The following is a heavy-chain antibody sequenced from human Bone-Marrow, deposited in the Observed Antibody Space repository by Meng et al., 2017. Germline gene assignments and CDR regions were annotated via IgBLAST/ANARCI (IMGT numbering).Heavy chain of an antibody. CDR3: ARYSSSSLAFDF. CDR1: GDSISSCGYS. Sequence: LQLQESGSGPLKPSQTLSPTCAGSGDSISSCGYSWSWIRQPPGKGLEWIGYIYHSGSTYFNPSLKSRVTVSVDRSKNQFSLNLSSVTAADTAVYYCARYSSSSLAFDFWGQGTLVTVSS. CDR2: IYHSGST. J-gene: IGHJ4*02. V-gene: IGHV4-30-2*01. D-gene: IGHD6-6*01.